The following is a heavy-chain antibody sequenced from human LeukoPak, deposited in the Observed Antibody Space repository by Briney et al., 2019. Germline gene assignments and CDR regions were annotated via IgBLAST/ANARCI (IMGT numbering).Heavy chain of an antibody. J-gene: IGHJ4*02. V-gene: IGHV3-74*01. CDR1: GFAFSNYW. CDR3: VRDFRSADY. Sequence: PGGSLRLSCAASGFAFSNYWMHWVRQVPGKGLVWVSRITRDGSYANYADSVKGRFTFSRDNARNTLYLQMNSLRVEDTAVYYCVRDFRSADYWGQGTLVTVSS. CDR2: ITRDGSYA.